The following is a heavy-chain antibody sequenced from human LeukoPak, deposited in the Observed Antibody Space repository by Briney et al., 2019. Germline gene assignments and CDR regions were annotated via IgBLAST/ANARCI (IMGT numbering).Heavy chain of an antibody. CDR2: ISGSGGST. CDR1: GFTFSSYA. J-gene: IGHJ4*02. V-gene: IGHV3-23*01. D-gene: IGHD4-17*01. Sequence: PGGSLRLSCAASGFTFSSYAMSWVRQAPGKGVEWVSAISGSGGSTYYADSAKGRFTVSRDNSKHTLCLQMNSLRAEDTAVYFCAKIRMTTVTYWGQGTLVTVSS. CDR3: AKIRMTTVTY.